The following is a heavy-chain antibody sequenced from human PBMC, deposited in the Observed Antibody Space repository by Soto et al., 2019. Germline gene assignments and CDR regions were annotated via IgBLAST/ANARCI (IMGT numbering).Heavy chain of an antibody. D-gene: IGHD3-10*01. J-gene: IGHJ6*02. CDR3: AKDQEWFGELFLGMDV. CDR1: GFTFSSYA. CDR2: ISGSGGST. V-gene: IGHV3-23*01. Sequence: GGSLRLSCAASGFTFSSYAMSWVRQAPGKGLEWVSAISGSGGSTYYADSVKSRFTISRDNSKNTLYLQMNSLRAEDTAVYYCAKDQEWFGELFLGMDVWGQGTTVTVSS.